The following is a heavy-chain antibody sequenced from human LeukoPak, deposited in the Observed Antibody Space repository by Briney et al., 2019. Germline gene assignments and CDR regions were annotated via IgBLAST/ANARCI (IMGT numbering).Heavy chain of an antibody. D-gene: IGHD2-2*01. J-gene: IGHJ3*02. V-gene: IGHV1-8*01. CDR2: MNPNSGNT. Sequence: GASVKVSCKASGYTFTSYDINWVRQATGQGLEWMGWMNPNSGNTGYAQKFQGRVTITADESTSTAYMELSSLRSEDTAVYYCARARPAPVDAFDIWGQGTMVTVSS. CDR1: GYTFTSYD. CDR3: ARARPAPVDAFDI.